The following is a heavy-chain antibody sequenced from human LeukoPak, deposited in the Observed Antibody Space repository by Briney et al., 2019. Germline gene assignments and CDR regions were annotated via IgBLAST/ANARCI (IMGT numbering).Heavy chain of an antibody. J-gene: IGHJ4*02. Sequence: GGSLRLSCAVAGFAFGSEAMSWVRQSPARGLEWVASISPGGGTTYYADSVKGRFTISRDNAKNSLYLQMNSLRAEDTAIYYCVRDRGTYRPIDYGGQGTLVTVSS. CDR1: GFAFGSEA. V-gene: IGHV3-23*01. D-gene: IGHD1-26*01. CDR3: VRDRGTYRPIDY. CDR2: ISPGGGTT.